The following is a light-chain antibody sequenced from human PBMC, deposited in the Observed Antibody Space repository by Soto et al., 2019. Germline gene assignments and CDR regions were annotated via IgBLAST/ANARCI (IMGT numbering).Light chain of an antibody. CDR2: DAS. CDR1: QTVSSF. J-gene: IGKJ5*01. Sequence: IVLTQSPATLSLSPGERATLFCRASQTVSSFLVWYQQKPGQAPRLLIYDASNRATGVPARFSGSGSGTDFTLTISSLEPEDFAVYYCQQRSDWQITFGQGTRLEIK. V-gene: IGKV3-11*01. CDR3: QQRSDWQIT.